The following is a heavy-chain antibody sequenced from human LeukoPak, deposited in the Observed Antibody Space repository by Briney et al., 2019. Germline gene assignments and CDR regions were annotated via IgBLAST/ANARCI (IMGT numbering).Heavy chain of an antibody. V-gene: IGHV3-9*01. D-gene: IGHD3-22*01. CDR3: ARASYYYETSGLGAFDI. CDR1: GFTYDDHA. Sequence: PGRPLRLSCAACGFTYDDHAMYLVPPAPGKGLEGVSGINWYCSSIGHADAVKARFTISRDSAKNSLYLQMISLRAEDTALYYCARASYYYETSGLGAFDIWGQGTLVTVSS. CDR2: INWYCSSI. J-gene: IGHJ3*02.